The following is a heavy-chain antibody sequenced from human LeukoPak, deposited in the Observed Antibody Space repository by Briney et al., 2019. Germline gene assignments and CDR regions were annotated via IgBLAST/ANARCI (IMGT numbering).Heavy chain of an antibody. V-gene: IGHV2-5*02. D-gene: IGHD5-24*01. Sequence: SGPTLVKPTQTLTLTCSFSGFSLSSDEVGVAWIRQSPGKALEWLGIIYWDDDRRYSPSIKTRLTITKDTSKNHVVLTMTNMDPVDTATYFCAHRRAGYNLVFDHWGQGTLVTVSS. J-gene: IGHJ4*02. CDR2: IYWDDDR. CDR3: AHRRAGYNLVFDH. CDR1: GFSLSSDEVG.